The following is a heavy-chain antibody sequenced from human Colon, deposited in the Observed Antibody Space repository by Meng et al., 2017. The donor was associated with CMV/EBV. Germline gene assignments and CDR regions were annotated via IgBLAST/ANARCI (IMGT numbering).Heavy chain of an antibody. Sequence: QRLQSGAEVKKAGALLKITCIESCYTITRIYMQWEGQAPGQGLEWMGMIDPTDGSRSYAQKFQGRVTMTRYTSMNAVYMELSSLRSDDTAVYYCARDNFDFDIWGQGTMVTVSS. CDR2: IDPTDGSR. V-gene: IGHV1-46*01. CDR1: CYTITRIY. J-gene: IGHJ3*02. CDR3: ARDNFDFDI. D-gene: IGHD1-1*01.